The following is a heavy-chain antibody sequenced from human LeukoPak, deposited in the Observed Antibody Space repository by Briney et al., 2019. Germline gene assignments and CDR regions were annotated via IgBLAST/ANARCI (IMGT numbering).Heavy chain of an antibody. CDR3: ARDRASGGWAVAGDFDY. CDR1: GFTVSSNY. J-gene: IGHJ4*02. D-gene: IGHD6-19*01. CDR2: IYSGGST. V-gene: IGHV3-66*01. Sequence: GGSLRLSCAASGFTVSSNYMSWVRQAPGKGLEWVSVIYSGGSTYYADSVKGRFTISRDNSKNTLYLQMNSLRAEDTAVYYCARDRASGGWAVAGDFDYWGQGNLVTVSS.